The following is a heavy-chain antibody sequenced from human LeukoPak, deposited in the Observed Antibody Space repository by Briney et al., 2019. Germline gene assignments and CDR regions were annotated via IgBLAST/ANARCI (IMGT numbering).Heavy chain of an antibody. CDR3: ARDGKYDSRANWFDP. CDR1: GDSISNYY. D-gene: IGHD3-22*01. CDR2: IYYSGST. J-gene: IGHJ5*02. Sequence: SETLSLTCTVSGDSISNYYWSWIRQPPGKGLEWIGYIYYSGSTNYNPSLKSRVTISVDTSKNQFSLKVTSVTAADTAVYFCARDGKYDSRANWFDPWGQGTLVTVSS. V-gene: IGHV4-59*01.